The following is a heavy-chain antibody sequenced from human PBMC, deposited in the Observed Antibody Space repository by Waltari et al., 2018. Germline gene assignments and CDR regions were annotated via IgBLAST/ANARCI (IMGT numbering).Heavy chain of an antibody. J-gene: IGHJ4*02. D-gene: IGHD2-21*01. CDR2: INGDGYGI. Sequence: EVQLLEAGGDLVQPGGSLRLSCAASGFTFHTYWRHWVRQVPGQGLVWVSRINGDGYGITYSDSVQGRFTISRDNTKNTVYLQMNNLRAEDTAVYYCAKMWGLFHEPGGYPEYWGQGTVVTVSS. CDR1: GFTFHTYW. CDR3: AKMWGLFHEPGGYPEY. V-gene: IGHV3-74*01.